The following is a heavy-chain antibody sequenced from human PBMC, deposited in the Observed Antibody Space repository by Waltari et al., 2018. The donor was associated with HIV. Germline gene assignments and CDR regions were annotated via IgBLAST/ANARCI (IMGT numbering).Heavy chain of an antibody. J-gene: IGHJ4*02. Sequence: QLQLQESGPGLVKPSDTLSLSCTVSGGTISTSPYYWGWIRQPPGKGLEWIGSIYYSGTTYYNPTLKIRVTISVDTSKNQFSLKLTSVTAASTAVYFCAISSTLRPNFAFWGQGILVTVSS. V-gene: IGHV4-39*07. CDR2: IYYSGTT. CDR3: AISSTLRPNFAF. CDR1: GGTISTSPYY.